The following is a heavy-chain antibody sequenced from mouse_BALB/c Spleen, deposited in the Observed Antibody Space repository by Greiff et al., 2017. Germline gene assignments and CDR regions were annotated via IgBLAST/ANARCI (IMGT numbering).Heavy chain of an antibody. CDR1: GFNIKDTY. V-gene: IGHV14-3*02. Sequence: DVQLQESGAELVKPGASVKLSCTASGFNIKDTYMHWVKQRPEQGLEWIGRIDPANGNTKYDPKFQGKATITADTSSNTAYLQLSSLTSEDTAVYYCALHYYGYYAMDYWGQGTSVTVSS. CDR2: IDPANGNT. J-gene: IGHJ4*01. CDR3: ALHYYGYYAMDY. D-gene: IGHD1-2*01.